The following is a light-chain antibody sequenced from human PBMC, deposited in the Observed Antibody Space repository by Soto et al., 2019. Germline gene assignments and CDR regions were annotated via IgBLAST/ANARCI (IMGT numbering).Light chain of an antibody. CDR3: GSYTSSSTRV. CDR1: SSDVGGYNY. J-gene: IGLJ3*02. V-gene: IGLV2-14*01. CDR2: DVS. Sequence: HSVLTQPASVSGSPGQSITISCTGTSSDVGGYNYVSWYQQHPGKAPKLMIYDVSNRPSGVSNRFSGSKSGNTASLTISGLQAEDEADYYCGSYTSSSTRVFGGGTKVTVL.